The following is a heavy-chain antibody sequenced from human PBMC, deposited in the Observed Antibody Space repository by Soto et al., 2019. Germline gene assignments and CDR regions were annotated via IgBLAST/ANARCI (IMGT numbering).Heavy chain of an antibody. J-gene: IGHJ6*02. CDR3: ARPSIAARPGYYYYGMDV. D-gene: IGHD6-6*01. Sequence: QAGGSLRLSCAASGFTVSSNYMSWVRQAPGKGLEWVSVIYSGGSTYYADSVKGRFTISRDNSKNTLYLQMNSLRAEDTAVYYCARPSIAARPGYYYYGMDVWGQGTTVTVSS. CDR2: IYSGGST. V-gene: IGHV3-53*01. CDR1: GFTVSSNY.